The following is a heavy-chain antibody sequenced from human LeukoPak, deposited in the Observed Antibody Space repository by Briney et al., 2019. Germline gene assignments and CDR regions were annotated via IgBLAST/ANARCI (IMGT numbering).Heavy chain of an antibody. Sequence: PSETLSLTCTVSGGSISSHYWSRIRQPPGKGLEWIGYIYSSGSTNYNPSLKSRVTISVDTSESQFSLKLKSVTAADTAVYYCARLGPATIPNYWYFDFWGRGTLVTVSS. D-gene: IGHD2-2*01. CDR3: ARLGPATIPNYWYFDF. CDR1: GGSISSHY. J-gene: IGHJ2*01. V-gene: IGHV4-59*11. CDR2: IYSSGST.